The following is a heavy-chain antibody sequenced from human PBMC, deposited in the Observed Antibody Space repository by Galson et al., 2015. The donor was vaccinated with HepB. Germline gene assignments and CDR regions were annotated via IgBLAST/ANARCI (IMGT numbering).Heavy chain of an antibody. D-gene: IGHD3-3*01. CDR2: IYHSGST. Sequence: LSLTCAVSGGSISSSKWWSWVRQPPGKGLEWLGEIYHSGSTNYNPSLKSRVTISVDTSKNQFSLKLSSVTAADTAVYYCARRRYYDFWSGYSAPYYFDYWGQGTLVTVSS. J-gene: IGHJ4*02. V-gene: IGHV4-4*02. CDR3: ARRRYYDFWSGYSAPYYFDY. CDR1: GGSISSSKW.